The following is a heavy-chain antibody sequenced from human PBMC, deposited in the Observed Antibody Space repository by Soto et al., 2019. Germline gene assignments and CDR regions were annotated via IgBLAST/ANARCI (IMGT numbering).Heavy chain of an antibody. V-gene: IGHV4-59*01. CDR3: ARGSSAYSYGYHFDY. Sequence: SETLSLTCTVSGGSISSYYWSWIRQPPGKGLEWIGYIYYSGSTNYNPSLKSRVTISVDTSKNQFSLKLSSVTAADTAVYYCARGSSAYSYGYHFDYWGQGTLVTVSS. CDR2: IYYSGST. CDR1: GGSISSYY. D-gene: IGHD5-18*01. J-gene: IGHJ4*02.